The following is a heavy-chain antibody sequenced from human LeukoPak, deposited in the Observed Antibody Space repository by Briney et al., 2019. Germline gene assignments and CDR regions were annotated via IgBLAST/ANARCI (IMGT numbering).Heavy chain of an antibody. V-gene: IGHV3-23*01. J-gene: IGHJ4*02. CDR3: AKPERPYGGNAVDY. CDR1: GFTFSSYA. CDR2: ISGSGGST. Sequence: GGSLRLPCAASGFTFSSYAMSWVRQAPGKGLEWVSAISGSGGSTYYADSVKGRFTISRDNSKNTLYLQMNSLRAEDTAVYYCAKPERPYGGNAVDYWGQGTLVTVSS. D-gene: IGHD4-23*01.